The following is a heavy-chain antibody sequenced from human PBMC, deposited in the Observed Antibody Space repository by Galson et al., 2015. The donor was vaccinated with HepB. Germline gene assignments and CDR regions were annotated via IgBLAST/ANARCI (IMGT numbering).Heavy chain of an antibody. V-gene: IGHV1-69*13. CDR2: IIPIYGTP. J-gene: IGHJ3*02. CDR1: GGTFSSQK. D-gene: IGHD3-10*01. Sequence: SVKVSCKASGGTFSSQKINWVRQAPGQGLDWMGGIIPIYGTPYTARKFQARVAITADESTRTAYMDLSNLRSEDTAVYDCTTTLGFGGKSEIDAFDIWDQGTMATVSS. CDR3: TTTLGFGGKSEIDAFDI.